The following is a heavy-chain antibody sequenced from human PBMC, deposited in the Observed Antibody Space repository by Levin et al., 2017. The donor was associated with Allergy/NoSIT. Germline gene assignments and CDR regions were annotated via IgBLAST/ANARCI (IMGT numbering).Heavy chain of an antibody. CDR1: GYTFRVYG. CDR3: AGDLGTGWYDNAVEI. V-gene: IGHV1-18*01. J-gene: IGHJ3*02. Sequence: ASVKVSCKASGYTFRVYGIIWVRQAPGEGLEWLGWISPNNGHTKVSHKVQGRVTMTTDASTTTAYLDIRSLTSDDTAVYYCAGDLGTGWYDNAVEIWGQGTLVSVSS. CDR2: ISPNNGHT. D-gene: IGHD6-19*01.